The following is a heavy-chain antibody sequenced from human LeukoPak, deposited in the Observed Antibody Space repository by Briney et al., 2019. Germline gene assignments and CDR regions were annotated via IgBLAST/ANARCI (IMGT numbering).Heavy chain of an antibody. V-gene: IGHV4-59*01. Sequence: SETLSLTCTVSGGSTSSYYWSRIRQPPGKGLEWIGYIHYSGSTHYNPSLKSRVTISVDTSKNQVSLKLRSVTAADTAVYYCARTTEGYAGGPGYSYYYYMDVWGKGTTVTISS. CDR3: ARTTEGYAGGPGYSYYYYMDV. CDR1: GGSTSSYY. CDR2: IHYSGST. J-gene: IGHJ6*03. D-gene: IGHD5-12*01.